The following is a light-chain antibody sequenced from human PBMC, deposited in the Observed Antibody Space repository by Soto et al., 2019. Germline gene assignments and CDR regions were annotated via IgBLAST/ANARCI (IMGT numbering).Light chain of an antibody. CDR3: QEYDGAPIT. Sequence: EIVLTQSPGTLSLSPGERATLSCRASQSVSNNYLAWYQQKPGQAPRLLIYGASTRAAGIPARFSGSGSGTDFTLTIARLEPEDFAVYYCQEYDGAPITFGLGTRLEIK. J-gene: IGKJ5*01. CDR2: GAS. CDR1: QSVSNNY. V-gene: IGKV3-20*01.